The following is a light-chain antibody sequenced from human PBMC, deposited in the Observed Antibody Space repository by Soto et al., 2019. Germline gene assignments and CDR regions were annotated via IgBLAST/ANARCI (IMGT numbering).Light chain of an antibody. CDR1: QSVTSN. Sequence: EIVMTQSPATLSVSPGERATLSCRASQSVTSNLAWYQQKPGQAPSLLMSGVSTSATGIPTRFGGSGSATEFTLTISSLQSEDFAVYYCQQYSQWTLTFGGGTKVDIK. CDR2: GVS. J-gene: IGKJ4*01. V-gene: IGKV3-15*01. CDR3: QQYSQWTLT.